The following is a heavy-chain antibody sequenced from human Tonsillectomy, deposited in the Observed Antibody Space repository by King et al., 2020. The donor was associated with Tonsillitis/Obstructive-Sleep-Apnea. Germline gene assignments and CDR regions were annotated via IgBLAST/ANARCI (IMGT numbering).Heavy chain of an antibody. V-gene: IGHV4-34*12. J-gene: IGHJ4*02. CDR2: IIHSGST. Sequence: VQLQQWGAGLLKPSETLSLTCAVYGGSLSGYSWSWIRQPPGKGLEWIGEIIHSGSTKHNPSLKSRVTISVDTSKNQFSLKVSSVPAADTAVYYCAKWFGGFNDYWGQGTLVTVSS. D-gene: IGHD3-16*01. CDR3: AKWFGGFNDY. CDR1: GGSLSGYS.